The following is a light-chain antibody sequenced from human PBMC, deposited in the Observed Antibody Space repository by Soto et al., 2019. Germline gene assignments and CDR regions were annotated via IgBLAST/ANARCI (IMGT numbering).Light chain of an antibody. J-gene: IGKJ5*01. V-gene: IGKV1-5*03. CDR1: HSIDKW. CDR2: QAS. Sequence: DIQVTRVPITRAASCRDRLTIPCLASHSIDKWLAWYQQKPGKAPKLLIHQASKLDSGVPSRFSGSGSGTECTLTISSLQNDDGAAYYCQQYYTDSSTFGQGTRLEIK. CDR3: QQYYTDSST.